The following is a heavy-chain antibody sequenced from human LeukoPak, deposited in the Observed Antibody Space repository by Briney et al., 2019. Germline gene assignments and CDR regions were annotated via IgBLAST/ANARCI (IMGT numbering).Heavy chain of an antibody. D-gene: IGHD4-17*01. CDR1: GGSFSGYY. CDR2: INHSGST. Sequence: SETQSLTCAVYGGSFSGYYWSWIRQPPGKGLEWIGEINHSGSTNYNPSLKSRVTISVDTSKNQFSLKLSSVTAADTAVYYCARSPPRAVTSNYYYGMDVWGQGTTVTVSS. CDR3: ARSPPRAVTSNYYYGMDV. V-gene: IGHV4-34*01. J-gene: IGHJ6*02.